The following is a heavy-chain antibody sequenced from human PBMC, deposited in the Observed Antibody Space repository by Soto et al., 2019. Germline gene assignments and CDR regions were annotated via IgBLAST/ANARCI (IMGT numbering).Heavy chain of an antibody. Sequence: SETLSLTCAVSGGSISSGGYSWSWIRQPPGKGLEWIGYIYHSGSTYYNPSLKSRVTISVDGSKNQFSLKLSSVTAADTAVYYCARVGVNYVWGSSVLNGMDVWGQGTTVTVSS. V-gene: IGHV4-30-2*01. D-gene: IGHD3-16*01. CDR1: GGSISSGGYS. J-gene: IGHJ6*02. CDR2: IYHSGST. CDR3: ARVGVNYVWGSSVLNGMDV.